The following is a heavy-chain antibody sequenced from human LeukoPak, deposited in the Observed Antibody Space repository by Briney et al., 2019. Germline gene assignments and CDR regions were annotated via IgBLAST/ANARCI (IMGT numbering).Heavy chain of an antibody. J-gene: IGHJ3*02. Sequence: ASVKVSCKASVYTFTSYGISWVRQAPGQGLEWMGWISAYNGNTNYAQKLQGRVTMTTDTSTSTAYMELRSLRSDDTAVYYCARDRGNYYGSGSYYKIPEGAFDIWGQGTMVTVSS. CDR3: ARDRGNYYGSGSYYKIPEGAFDI. CDR1: VYTFTSYG. CDR2: ISAYNGNT. V-gene: IGHV1-18*01. D-gene: IGHD3-10*01.